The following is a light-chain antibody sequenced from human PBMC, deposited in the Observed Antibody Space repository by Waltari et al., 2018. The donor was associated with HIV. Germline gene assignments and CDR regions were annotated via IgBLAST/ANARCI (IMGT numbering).Light chain of an antibody. J-gene: IGKJ3*01. V-gene: IGKV3-11*01. Sequence: EIVLTQSPAPLSLSPGERATLSCRASQSVSKYLAWYQQKPGQAPRLLIYDASNRATGIPARFSGSGSGTDFTLTISSLEPEDFAVYYCQQPEGTFGPGTKVDIK. CDR3: QQPEGT. CDR2: DAS. CDR1: QSVSKY.